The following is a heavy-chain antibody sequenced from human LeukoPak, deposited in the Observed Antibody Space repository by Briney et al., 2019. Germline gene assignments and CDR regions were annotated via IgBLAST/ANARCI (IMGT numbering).Heavy chain of an antibody. V-gene: IGHV4-59*08. CDR1: GGSIGTYY. Sequence: SETLSLTCIVTGGSIGTYYWSWIRQSPGKGLEWIGYIYVTGSTRYNPYLQSRVTISVDTSRNQFFLKMSSVTAADTAVYYCARHIGGGIEDMDVWGTGTKVTVSS. D-gene: IGHD3-16*02. CDR3: ARHIGGGIEDMDV. CDR2: IYVTGST. J-gene: IGHJ6*03.